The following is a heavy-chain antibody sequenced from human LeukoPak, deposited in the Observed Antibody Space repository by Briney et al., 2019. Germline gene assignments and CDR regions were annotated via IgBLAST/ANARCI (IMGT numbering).Heavy chain of an antibody. CDR1: GGTFSSYV. CDR2: TIPFFGTA. J-gene: IGHJ3*02. CDR3: AVPYHYYVRGDYLNDALDI. D-gene: IGHD3-10*02. Sequence: SVRVSCKTSGGTFSSYVISWVRQAPGQGLEWMGGTIPFFGTANYAQKFQGRATITADESTRTAYMELDSLRFEDTAVYYCAVPYHYYVRGDYLNDALDIWGQGTRVTVSS. V-gene: IGHV1-69*13.